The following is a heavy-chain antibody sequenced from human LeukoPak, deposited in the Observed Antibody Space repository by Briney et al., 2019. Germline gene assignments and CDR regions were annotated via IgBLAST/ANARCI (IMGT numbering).Heavy chain of an antibody. CDR2: INHSGST. CDR3: ARVRGFSSSWYPSYNWFDP. V-gene: IGHV4-34*01. CDR1: GGSFSGYY. J-gene: IGHJ5*02. Sequence: SETLSLTCAVYGGSFSGYYWSWIRQPPGKGLEWIGEINHSGSTNYNPSLKSRVTISVDTSKNQFSLKLSSVTAADTAVYYCARVRGFSSSWYPSYNWFDPWGQGTLVTVSS. D-gene: IGHD6-13*01.